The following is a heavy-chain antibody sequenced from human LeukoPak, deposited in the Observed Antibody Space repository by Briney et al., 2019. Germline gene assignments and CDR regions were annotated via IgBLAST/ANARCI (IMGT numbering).Heavy chain of an antibody. V-gene: IGHV3-23*01. J-gene: IGHJ5*02. CDR1: GFTFSSYA. CDR3: AKVGYCSSTGCMP. D-gene: IGHD2-2*01. CDR2: ISGGGGNT. Sequence: GGSLRLSCAASGFTFSSYAMSWVRQAPGKGLEWVSGISGGGGNTFYADSVKGRFTISRDNSKNTLYLQMSSLRAEDTAVYYCAKVGYCSSTGCMPWGRGTLVTVSS.